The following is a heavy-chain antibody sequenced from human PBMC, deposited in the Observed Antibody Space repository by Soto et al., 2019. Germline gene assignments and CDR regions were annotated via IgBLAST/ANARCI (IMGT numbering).Heavy chain of an antibody. CDR3: ASRKSSPYFDY. D-gene: IGHD3-10*01. V-gene: IGHV4-30-4*08. CDR2: IYYSGST. Sequence: SETLSLTCTVSGGSVSSGGYYWSWIRQPPGKGLEWIGYIYYSGSTYYNPSLKSRVTISVDTSKNQFSLKLSSVTAADTAVYYCASRKSSPYFDYWGQGTLVTVSS. CDR1: GGSVSSGGYY. J-gene: IGHJ4*02.